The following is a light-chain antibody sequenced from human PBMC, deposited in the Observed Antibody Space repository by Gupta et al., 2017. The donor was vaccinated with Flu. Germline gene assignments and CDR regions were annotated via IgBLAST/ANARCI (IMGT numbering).Light chain of an antibody. CDR2: KND. J-gene: IGLJ3*02. CDR1: NSNIGTDT. Sequence: QSVLTQPPSASATPGQRVTISCSGSNSNIGTDTVNWYQQLPGAAPKLRIYKNDQRPSGVPDRFSGSKSGASASLAISGLQSEDEADYYCAAWDDSLNVVFGGGTKLTVL. CDR3: AAWDDSLNVV. V-gene: IGLV1-44*01.